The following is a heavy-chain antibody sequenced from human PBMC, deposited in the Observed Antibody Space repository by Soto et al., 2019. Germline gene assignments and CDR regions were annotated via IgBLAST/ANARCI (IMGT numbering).Heavy chain of an antibody. V-gene: IGHV1-2*02. CDR2: INPNTGDT. Sequence: ASVKVSCKASGYIFTGYYIHWVRQAPGQGLEWMGWINPNTGDTNYAQKFQGRVTMTRDTSISTAYMELSSLRSDDTAVYYCALRYQLIHNWGKGTLVTVSS. J-gene: IGHJ4*02. CDR3: ALRYQLIHN. CDR1: GYIFTGYY. D-gene: IGHD2-2*01.